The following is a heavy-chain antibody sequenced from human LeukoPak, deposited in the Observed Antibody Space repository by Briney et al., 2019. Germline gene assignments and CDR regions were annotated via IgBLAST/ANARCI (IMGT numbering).Heavy chain of an antibody. D-gene: IGHD5-12*01. J-gene: IGHJ4*02. CDR1: GGSISGSSYY. Sequence: TSETLSLTCTVSGGSISGSSYYWGWIRQPPGKGLEWIGNICYSGNTYYNPSLRSRVTISVDTSKNQFSLKLSSVTAADTAVYYCARLGAYSGSGDYWGQGTLVTVSS. CDR3: ARLGAYSGSGDY. CDR2: ICYSGNT. V-gene: IGHV4-39*01.